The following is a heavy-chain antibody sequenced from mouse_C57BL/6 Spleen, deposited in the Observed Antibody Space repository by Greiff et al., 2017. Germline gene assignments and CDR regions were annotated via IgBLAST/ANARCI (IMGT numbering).Heavy chain of an antibody. CDR1: GYTFTSYG. J-gene: IGHJ1*03. D-gene: IGHD1-1*01. V-gene: IGHV1-81*01. CDR3: ARGDYYGSSYTWYFDV. CDR2: IYPRSGNT. Sequence: VQRVESGAELARPGASVKLSCKASGYTFTSYGISWVKQRTGQGLEWIGEIYPRSGNTYYNEKFKGKATLTADKSSSTAYMELRSLTSEDSAVYFCARGDYYGSSYTWYFDVWGTGTTVTVSS.